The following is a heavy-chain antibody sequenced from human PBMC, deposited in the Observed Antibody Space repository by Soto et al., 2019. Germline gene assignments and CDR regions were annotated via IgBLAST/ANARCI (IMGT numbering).Heavy chain of an antibody. J-gene: IGHJ4*02. CDR1: GYTFGDYA. CDR3: ASGRWVATRLAYYFDY. CDR2: INAGNGNT. D-gene: IGHD5-12*01. Sequence: ASVKVSCKASGYTFGDYAIQWLRQAPGQRLEWMGWINAGNGNTKYSQKFQGRVSITRDTSASTAHMELTSLRSEDTAVYYCASGRWVATRLAYYFDYWGQGTLVTVSS. V-gene: IGHV1-3*01.